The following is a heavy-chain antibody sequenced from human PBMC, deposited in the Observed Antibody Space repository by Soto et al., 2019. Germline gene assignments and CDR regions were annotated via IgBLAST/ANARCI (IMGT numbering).Heavy chain of an antibody. D-gene: IGHD3-16*02. J-gene: IGHJ5*02. CDR3: ARNVYDYIWGSYRYTSFDP. CDR2: IYYSGST. V-gene: IGHV4-59*01. CDR1: GGSISSYY. Sequence: SETLSLTCTVSGGSISSYYWSWIRQPPGKGLEWIGYIYYSGSTNYNPSLKSRVTISVDTSKNQFSLKLSSVTAADTAVYYCARNVYDYIWGSYRYTSFDPWGQGTLVTVS.